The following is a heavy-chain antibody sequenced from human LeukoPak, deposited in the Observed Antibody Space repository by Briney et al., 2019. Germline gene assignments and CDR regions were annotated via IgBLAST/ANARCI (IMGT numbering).Heavy chain of an antibody. CDR2: INPNNGGT. J-gene: IGHJ6*02. V-gene: IGHV1-2*02. D-gene: IGHD6-13*01. CDR1: GYTFTGHY. Sequence: ASVKVSCKASGYTFTGHYIHWVRQAPGQGLEWMGWINPNNGGTSYARKFQGRVSVTRDTSISTAYTEVSRLRSDDTALYYCARDRVPFYSSTFKDYYLQYGLDVWGQGTTVTVSS. CDR3: ARDRVPFYSSTFKDYYLQYGLDV.